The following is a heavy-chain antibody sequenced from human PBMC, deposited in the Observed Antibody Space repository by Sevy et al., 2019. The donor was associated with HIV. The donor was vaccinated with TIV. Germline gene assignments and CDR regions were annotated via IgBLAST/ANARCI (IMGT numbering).Heavy chain of an antibody. CDR3: ARFRVSTTTVTINDAFDI. D-gene: IGHD4-17*01. CDR2: ISAYNGNT. CDR1: GYTFTSYG. Sequence: ASVKVSCKASGYTFTSYGISWVRQVPGQGLEWMGWISAYNGNTNYAQKLQGRVTMTTDTSTSTAYMELRSLRSDDTAVYYCARFRVSTTTVTINDAFDIWGQGTMVTVSS. V-gene: IGHV1-18*01. J-gene: IGHJ3*02.